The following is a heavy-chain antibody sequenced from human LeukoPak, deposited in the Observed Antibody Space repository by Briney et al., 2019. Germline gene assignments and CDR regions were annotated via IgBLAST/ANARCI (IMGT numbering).Heavy chain of an antibody. CDR1: GYTFTGYY. D-gene: IGHD2-2*01. Sequence: ASVKVSCKASGYTFTGYYMHWVRQAPGQGFEWMGWINPDDGDTNYAQKFQGRVTMTRDTSISTAHMEVSRLRSDDTAVYYCARANFLYCSSSTCLFDYWGQGTLVTVSS. CDR2: INPDDGDT. V-gene: IGHV1-2*02. J-gene: IGHJ4*02. CDR3: ARANFLYCSSSTCLFDY.